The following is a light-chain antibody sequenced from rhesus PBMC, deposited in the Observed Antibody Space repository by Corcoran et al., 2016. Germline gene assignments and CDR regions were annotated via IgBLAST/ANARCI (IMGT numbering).Light chain of an antibody. CDR3: QQYSSAPPWT. CDR1: QGISSW. CDR2: KAS. J-gene: IGKJ1*01. V-gene: IGKV1-21*01. Sequence: DIQMTQSPSSLSASVGDRVTISCRASQGISSWLAWYQQKPGIAPKLLIYKASSLQSGVPSRFSGSGSGTDFTLTISSLQPEDFATYYYQQYSSAPPWTFGQGTKVEIK.